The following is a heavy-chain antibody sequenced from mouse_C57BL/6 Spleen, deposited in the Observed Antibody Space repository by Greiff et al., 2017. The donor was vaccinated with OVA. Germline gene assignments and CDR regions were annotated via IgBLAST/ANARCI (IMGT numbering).Heavy chain of an antibody. V-gene: IGHV5-6*01. CDR3: ARSYGSSYGYYAMDY. CDR2: ISSGGSYT. CDR1: GFTFSSYG. Sequence: EVQLVESGGDLVKPGGSLKLSCAASGFTFSSYGMSWVRQTPDKRLEWVATISSGGSYTYSPDSVKGRFTFSRDNAKNTLYLQMSSLKSEDTAMYYCARSYGSSYGYYAMDYWGQGTSVTVSS. D-gene: IGHD1-1*01. J-gene: IGHJ4*01.